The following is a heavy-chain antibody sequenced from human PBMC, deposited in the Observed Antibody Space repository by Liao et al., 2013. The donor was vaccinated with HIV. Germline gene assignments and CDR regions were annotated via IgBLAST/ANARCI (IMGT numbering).Heavy chain of an antibody. CDR1: GSPISGDY. J-gene: IGHJ4*02. CDR3: ARGQVLLWFGNLLSQYYFDS. Sequence: QVQLQESGPGLVKPSETLSLTCTVSGSPISGDYWGWIRQPPGKGLEWIGHISHSGLTNNNPSLKSRVTISIDYSSNAFSLDLTSVTAADTAVYYCARGQVLLWFGNLLSQYYFDSWGQGTLVAVSS. V-gene: IGHV4-59*01. CDR2: ISHSGLT. D-gene: IGHD3-10*01.